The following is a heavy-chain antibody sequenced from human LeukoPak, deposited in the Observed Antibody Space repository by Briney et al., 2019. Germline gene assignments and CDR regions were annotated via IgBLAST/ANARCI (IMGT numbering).Heavy chain of an antibody. V-gene: IGHV4-31*03. Sequence: SETLSLTCTVSGGSIGSGGYSWSWIRQHPGKGLEWIGYIYYSGSTYYNPSLKSRVTISVDTSKNQFSLKLSSVTAADTAVYYCAIGELGGIDYWGQGTLVTVSS. CDR1: GGSIGSGGYS. CDR2: IYYSGST. CDR3: AIGELGGIDY. J-gene: IGHJ4*02. D-gene: IGHD7-27*01.